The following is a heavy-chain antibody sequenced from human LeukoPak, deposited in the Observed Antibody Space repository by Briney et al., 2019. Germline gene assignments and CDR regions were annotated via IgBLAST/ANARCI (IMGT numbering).Heavy chain of an antibody. CDR1: GFTFSSYS. CDR3: ARGGIEVVTGIPDI. CDR2: ISSSSSYI. J-gene: IGHJ3*02. D-gene: IGHD2-21*02. Sequence: PGGSLRLSCAASGFTFSSYSMNWVRQTPGKGLEWVSSISSSSSYIYYADSVRGRFTISRDNAKNSLYLQMNSLSAEDTAIYYCARGGIEVVTGIPDIWGRGTMVTVSS. V-gene: IGHV3-21*04.